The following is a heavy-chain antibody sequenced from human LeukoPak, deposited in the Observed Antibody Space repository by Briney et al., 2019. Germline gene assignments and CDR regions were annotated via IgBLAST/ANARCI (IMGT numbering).Heavy chain of an antibody. V-gene: IGHV4-39*01. CDR1: GDSIISSSYP. CDR2: ISYSGST. D-gene: IGHD3-10*01. CDR3: ARRLTPLVRGATFDY. J-gene: IGHJ4*02. Sequence: PSETLSLTCTVSGDSIISSSYPWAWFAHPPGKGLGWLGTISYSGSTYYNPSLKSRVSMSVDTSKNQFSLKLTSVTAADTAVYYCARRLTPLVRGATFDYWGQGILVTASS.